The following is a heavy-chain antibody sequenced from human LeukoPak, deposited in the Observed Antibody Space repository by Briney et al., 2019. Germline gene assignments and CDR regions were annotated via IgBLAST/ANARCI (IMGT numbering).Heavy chain of an antibody. Sequence: EGSLRLSCAASGFTVSSNYMSWVRQAPGKGLEWVSVIYSGGSTYYADSVKGRFTISRDNSKNTPYLQMNSLRAEDTAVYYCARTVQGVIDYWGQGTLVTVSS. CDR2: IYSGGST. J-gene: IGHJ4*02. CDR3: ARTVQGVIDY. V-gene: IGHV3-53*01. D-gene: IGHD3-10*01. CDR1: GFTVSSNY.